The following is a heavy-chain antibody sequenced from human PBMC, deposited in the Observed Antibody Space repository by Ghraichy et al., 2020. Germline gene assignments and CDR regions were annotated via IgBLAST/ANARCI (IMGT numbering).Heavy chain of an antibody. CDR1: GGSISSSSYY. J-gene: IGHJ3*02. V-gene: IGHV4-39*01. CDR2: IYYSGST. Sequence: LSLTCTVSGGSISSSSYYWGWIRQPPGKGLEWIGSIYYSGSTYYNPSLKSRVTISVDTSKNQFSLKLSSVTAADTAVYYCARQLAGDDSSGYDAFDIWGQGTMVTVSS. CDR3: ARQLAGDDSSGYDAFDI. D-gene: IGHD3-22*01.